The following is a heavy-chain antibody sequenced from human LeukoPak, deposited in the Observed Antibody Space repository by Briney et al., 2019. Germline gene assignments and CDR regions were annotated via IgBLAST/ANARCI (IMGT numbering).Heavy chain of an antibody. V-gene: IGHV1-18*01. CDR3: ARDSLQYSSSWYSAFDI. D-gene: IGHD6-13*01. CDR1: GYTFTSYG. CDR2: ISAYNGNT. J-gene: IGHJ3*02. Sequence: ASVKVSCKASGYTFTSYGISRVRQAPGQGLEWMGWISAYNGNTNYAQKLQGRVTMTTDTSTSTAYMELRSLRSDDTAVYYCARDSLQYSSSWYSAFDIWGQGTMVTVSS.